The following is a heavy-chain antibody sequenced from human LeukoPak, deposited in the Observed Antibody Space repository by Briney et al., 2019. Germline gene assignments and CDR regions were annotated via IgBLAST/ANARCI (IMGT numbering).Heavy chain of an antibody. D-gene: IGHD5-12*01. CDR3: ARGRSTGYPYYFEY. CDR2: MNPNSGST. CDR1: VYTFTSYD. J-gene: IGHJ4*02. V-gene: IGHV1-8*03. Sequence: GASVKVSCKASVYTFTSYDINWVRQATGQGLEWMGWMNPNSGSTGYAQKFQGRVTITRNTSISTAYMELNGLRSEDTAVYYCARGRSTGYPYYFEYWGQGTLVTVSS.